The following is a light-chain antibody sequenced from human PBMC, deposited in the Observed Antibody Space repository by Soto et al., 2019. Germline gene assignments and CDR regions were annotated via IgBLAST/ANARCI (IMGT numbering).Light chain of an antibody. CDR2: ENN. V-gene: IGLV6-57*04. CDR1: SGSIASNY. CDR3: QSYDSDFVV. Sequence: NFMLTQPHSVSESPGKTLSISCTRSSGSIASNYVQWYQQRPGSAPTTVIYENNQRLSGVPDRFSGSTDGSSTSAFLTIHGLTTEDEDDYYCQSYDSDFVVFGGVTKVTVL. J-gene: IGLJ2*01.